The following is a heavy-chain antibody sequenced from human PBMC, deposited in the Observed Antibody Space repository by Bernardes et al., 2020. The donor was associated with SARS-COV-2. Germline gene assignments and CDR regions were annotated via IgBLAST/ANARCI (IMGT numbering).Heavy chain of an antibody. J-gene: IGHJ4*02. V-gene: IGHV1-8*01. Sequence: ASVKVSCKASGYTFTSYDINWVRQATGQGLEWMGWMNPNSGNTGYAQKFQGRVTMTRNTSISTAYMELSSLRSEDTAVYYCARVRIVAAAGTRSYYFDYWGQGTLVTVSS. CDR1: GYTFTSYD. D-gene: IGHD6-13*01. CDR2: MNPNSGNT. CDR3: ARVRIVAAAGTRSYYFDY.